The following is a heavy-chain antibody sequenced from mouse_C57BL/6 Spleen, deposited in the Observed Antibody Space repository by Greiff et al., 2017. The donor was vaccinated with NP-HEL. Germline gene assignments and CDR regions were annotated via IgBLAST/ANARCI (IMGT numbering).Heavy chain of an antibody. Sequence: VQLQQSGAELVKPGASVKISCKASGYAFSSYWMNWVKQRPGKGLEWIGQIYPGDGDTNYNGKFKGKATLTAYKSSSTAYMQLSSLTSEDSAVYFCARRTWDVGFAYWGQGTLVTVSA. CDR2: IYPGDGDT. D-gene: IGHD4-1*01. CDR1: GYAFSSYW. CDR3: ARRTWDVGFAY. J-gene: IGHJ3*01. V-gene: IGHV1-80*01.